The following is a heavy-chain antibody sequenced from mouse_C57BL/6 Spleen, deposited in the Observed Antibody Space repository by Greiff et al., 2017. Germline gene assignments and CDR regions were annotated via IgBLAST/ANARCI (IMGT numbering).Heavy chain of an antibody. CDR3: ARDYGKEYFDV. J-gene: IGHJ1*03. CDR1: GYTFTSYW. D-gene: IGHD2-1*01. CDR2: IDPSDSET. V-gene: IGHV1-52*01. Sequence: QVQLQQPGAELVRPGSSVKLSCKASGYTFTSYWMHWVKQRPIQGLEWIGNIDPSDSETHYNQKFKDKATVTVDKSSSTAYMQLSSLTSEDSAVYYCARDYGKEYFDVWGTGTTVTVSS.